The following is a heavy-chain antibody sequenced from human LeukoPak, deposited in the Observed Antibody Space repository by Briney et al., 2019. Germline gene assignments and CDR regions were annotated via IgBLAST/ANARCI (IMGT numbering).Heavy chain of an antibody. Sequence: SETLSLTCTVSGGSISNSSYYWGWIRQPPGKGLEWIGNIYYSGSTYYNPSLKSRVTISVDTSKNQFSLKLSSVTAADTAVYYCARQTNYYDSSGYWSYYYYYYMDVWGKGTTVTISS. J-gene: IGHJ6*03. CDR2: IYYSGST. CDR1: GGSISNSSYY. CDR3: ARQTNYYDSSGYWSYYYYYYMDV. D-gene: IGHD3-22*01. V-gene: IGHV4-39*01.